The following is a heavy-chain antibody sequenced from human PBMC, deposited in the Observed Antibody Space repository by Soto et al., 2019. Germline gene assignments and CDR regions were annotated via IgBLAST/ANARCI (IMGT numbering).Heavy chain of an antibody. Sequence: WWSLRLSCLVSVITFSSYALSWVRQAPGKGLEWVSAISGSGDSTYYADSVKGRFTISRDNSKNTLYLEMNSLRPEDTAVFYCAKESVRDLVGELDYWGQGALVTVSS. D-gene: IGHD1-26*01. CDR3: AKESVRDLVGELDY. V-gene: IGHV3-23*01. CDR1: VITFSSYA. CDR2: ISGSGDST. J-gene: IGHJ4*02.